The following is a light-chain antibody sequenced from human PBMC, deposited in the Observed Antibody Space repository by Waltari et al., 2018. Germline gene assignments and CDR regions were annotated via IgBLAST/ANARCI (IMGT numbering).Light chain of an antibody. J-gene: IGLJ3*02. V-gene: IGLV10-54*01. Sequence: QAGLTQPPSVSRGLRQTATLTCTGNSNNVGNLGAAWLQQHQGHPPKLLSYRNNNRPSGISERLSASRSGNTASLTITGLQPADEADYYCSAWDGSLSAWVFGGGTKLTVL. CDR2: RNN. CDR3: SAWDGSLSAWV. CDR1: SNNVGNLG.